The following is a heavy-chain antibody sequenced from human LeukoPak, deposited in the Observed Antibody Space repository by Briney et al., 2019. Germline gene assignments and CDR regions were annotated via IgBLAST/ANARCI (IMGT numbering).Heavy chain of an antibody. CDR3: ARGSDVLLWFGESIDY. V-gene: IGHV3-33*01. Sequence: GGSLRLSCAASGFTFSSYGMHWVRQAPGKGLEWVAVIWYDGSNKYYADSVKGRFTTSRDNSKNTLYLQMNSLRAEDTAVYYCARGSDVLLWFGESIDYWGQGTLVTVSS. CDR1: GFTFSSYG. D-gene: IGHD3-10*01. J-gene: IGHJ4*02. CDR2: IWYDGSNK.